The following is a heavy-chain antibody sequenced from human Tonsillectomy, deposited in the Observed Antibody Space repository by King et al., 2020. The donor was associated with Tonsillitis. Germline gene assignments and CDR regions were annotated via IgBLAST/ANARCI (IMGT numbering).Heavy chain of an antibody. J-gene: IGHJ5*02. D-gene: IGHD3-3*01. V-gene: IGHV3-21*01. Sequence: VQLVESGGGLVKPGGSLRLSCAASGFTFSSYSMNWVRQAPGKGLEWVSSISTSGSYVYYAGSVKGRFTISRDNAKNSLYLQMNSLRAEDTAVYYCARSLYDFWRGGWFDPWGQGTLVTVSS. CDR1: GFTFSSYS. CDR3: ARSLYDFWRGGWFDP. CDR2: ISTSGSYV.